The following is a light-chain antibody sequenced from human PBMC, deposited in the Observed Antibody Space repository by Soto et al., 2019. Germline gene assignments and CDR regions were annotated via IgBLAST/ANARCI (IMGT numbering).Light chain of an antibody. Sequence: EIVLTQSPGTLSLSAGESATLSCRDSQSVSSDYLAWYQQKTGQTPKVLIYRESSRATGIPDRLSGSGSGTDLNLTISRLEPEDFAVYYCQKYGSSPLTFGGGTKVDIK. V-gene: IGKV3-20*01. CDR3: QKYGSSPLT. J-gene: IGKJ4*01. CDR1: QSVSSDY. CDR2: RES.